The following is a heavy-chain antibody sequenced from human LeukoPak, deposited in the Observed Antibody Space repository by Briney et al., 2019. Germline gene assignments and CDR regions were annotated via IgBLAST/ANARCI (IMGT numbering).Heavy chain of an antibody. D-gene: IGHD3-10*01. V-gene: IGHV5-10-1*01. CDR2: IDPSDSYT. CDR3: ARRGVGSYYHAFDI. CDR1: GYSFTSYW. Sequence: GESLKISCKCSGYSFTSYWISLVRQLPGKSEEWIGRIDPSDSYTNYSPSFQGHVTISTDKSISTAYLQWSSLKASDTAMYYCARRGVGSYYHAFDIWGQGTMVTVSS. J-gene: IGHJ3*02.